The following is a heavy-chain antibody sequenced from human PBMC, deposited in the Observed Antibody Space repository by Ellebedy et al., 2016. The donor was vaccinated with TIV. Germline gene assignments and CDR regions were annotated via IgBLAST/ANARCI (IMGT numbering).Heavy chain of an antibody. J-gene: IGHJ4*02. CDR3: ARALGYCSSTSCYTPFDY. Sequence: GESLKISXAASGFTFSSYAMSWVRQAPGKGLEWVSAISGSGGSTYYADSVKGRFTISRDNSKNTLYLQMNSLRAEDTAVYYCARALGYCSSTSCYTPFDYWGQGTLVTVSS. CDR2: ISGSGGST. D-gene: IGHD2-2*02. CDR1: GFTFSSYA. V-gene: IGHV3-23*01.